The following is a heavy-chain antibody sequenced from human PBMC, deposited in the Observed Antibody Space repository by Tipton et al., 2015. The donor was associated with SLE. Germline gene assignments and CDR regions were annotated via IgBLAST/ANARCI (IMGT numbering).Heavy chain of an antibody. D-gene: IGHD6-13*01. CDR3: ARESLSASGTSYFDP. J-gene: IGHJ2*01. CDR2: IYNSGNT. Sequence: TLSLTCTVSGGSISSGDYYWSWVRQPPGKGLEWIGYIYNSGNTYYNPSLKSRLSISIDKSNNQFSLRLSSVTAADTAVYYCARESLSASGTSYFDPWGRGTLVTVSS. CDR1: GGSISSGDYY. V-gene: IGHV4-30-4*01.